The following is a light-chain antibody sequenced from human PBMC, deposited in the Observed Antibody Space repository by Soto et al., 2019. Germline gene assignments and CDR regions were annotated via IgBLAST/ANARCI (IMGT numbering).Light chain of an antibody. CDR1: RSDVGSYNS. CDR3: KSYAGSNTYV. V-gene: IGLV2-14*02. Sequence: QSVLTQPASVSGSPGQSITISCTGTRSDVGSYNSIAWYQQHPGKAPRVVIFEVTKRPSGISDRFSGSKSGNTASLTVSGLQAADEADYFCKSYAGSNTYVFGSGTKVTV. J-gene: IGLJ1*01. CDR2: EVT.